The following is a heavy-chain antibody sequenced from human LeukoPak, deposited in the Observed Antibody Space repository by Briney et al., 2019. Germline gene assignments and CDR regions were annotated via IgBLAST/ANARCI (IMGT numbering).Heavy chain of an antibody. CDR2: FCLGRDT. D-gene: IGHD1-14*01. V-gene: IGHV4-38-2*02. J-gene: IGHJ4*02. Sequence: SETLSLTCTVSGDSVTNDFFWDWVRQPPGKELEWIGSFCLGRDTYYRPSLKSRVTISVDTSKNQFSLNLNSVTAADTAVYYCARWASISREPGGFFDHWGQGTLVTVSS. CDR3: ARWASISREPGGFFDH. CDR1: GDSVTNDFF.